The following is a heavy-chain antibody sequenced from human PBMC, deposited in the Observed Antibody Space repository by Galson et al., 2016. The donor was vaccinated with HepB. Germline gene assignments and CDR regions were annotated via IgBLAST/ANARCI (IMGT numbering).Heavy chain of an antibody. J-gene: IGHJ4*02. CDR2: NNSDGSST. Sequence: SLRLSCAASGFTFRSYWMHWVRQAPGKGLVWVSRNNSDGSSTTYADSVKGRFTISRDNAKDTLYLQMNSLRAEDTAVYYCARASSGSGSYNDYWGQGTLVTVSS. CDR1: GFTFRSYW. CDR3: ARASSGSGSYNDY. V-gene: IGHV3-74*01. D-gene: IGHD3-10*01.